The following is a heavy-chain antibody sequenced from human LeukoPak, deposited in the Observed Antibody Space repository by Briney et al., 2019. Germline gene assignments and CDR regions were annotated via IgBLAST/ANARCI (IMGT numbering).Heavy chain of an antibody. CDR3: ARDPVTQYYDFWSGYYLDY. CDR2: LSAYNGNT. D-gene: IGHD3-3*01. V-gene: IGHV1-18*01. J-gene: IGHJ4*02. Sequence: GASVKVSCKASGYTLTSFGISWVRKAPGQGLGWWGWLSAYNGNTNYAQKLQGRVTMTTDTSTSTAYMELRSLRSDDTAVYYCARDPVTQYYDFWSGYYLDYWGQGTLVTVSS. CDR1: GYTLTSFG.